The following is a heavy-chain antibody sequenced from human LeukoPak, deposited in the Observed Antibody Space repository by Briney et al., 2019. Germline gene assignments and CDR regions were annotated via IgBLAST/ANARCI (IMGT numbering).Heavy chain of an antibody. Sequence: SETLSLTCTVSGGSVSSSDYYWDWMRQPPGKGLEWIGSIYYSGSTYYNPSLKSRVTISVDRSKNQFSLKLSSVTAADTAVYYCARDGEQQLNWGQGTLVTVSS. D-gene: IGHD6-13*01. V-gene: IGHV4-39*07. J-gene: IGHJ4*02. CDR1: GGSVSSSDYY. CDR2: IYYSGST. CDR3: ARDGEQQLN.